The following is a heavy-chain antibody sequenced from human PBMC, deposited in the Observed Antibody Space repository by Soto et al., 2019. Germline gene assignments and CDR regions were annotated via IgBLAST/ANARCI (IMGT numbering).Heavy chain of an antibody. CDR3: ARGPRGSSSSRYYYYYMDV. V-gene: IGHV4-59*12. D-gene: IGHD6-6*01. CDR1: GGSISSYY. Sequence: PSETLSLTCTASGGSISSYYWSWIRQPPGKGLEWIGYIYYSGSTNYNPSLKSRVTISVDTSKNQFSLKLSSVTAADTAVYYCARGPRGSSSSRYYYYYMDVWGKGTTVTVSS. J-gene: IGHJ6*03. CDR2: IYYSGST.